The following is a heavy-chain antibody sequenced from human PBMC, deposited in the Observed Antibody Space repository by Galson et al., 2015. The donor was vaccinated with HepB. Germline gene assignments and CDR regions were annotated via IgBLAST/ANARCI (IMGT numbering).Heavy chain of an antibody. D-gene: IGHD5-12*01. CDR3: ARGSGIVATIIDY. Sequence: SLRLSCAASGFTFSTYGMHWVRQAPGKGLEWVAVIWYDGSNKYYADSVKGRFTIPRDNSKNMLYLQMNSLRAEDTAVYYCARGSGIVATIIDYWGQGTLVTVSS. CDR1: GFTFSTYG. CDR2: IWYDGSNK. J-gene: IGHJ4*02. V-gene: IGHV3-33*01.